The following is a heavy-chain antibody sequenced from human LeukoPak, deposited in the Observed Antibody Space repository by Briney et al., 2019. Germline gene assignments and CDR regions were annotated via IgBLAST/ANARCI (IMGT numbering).Heavy chain of an antibody. CDR2: IYHSGST. J-gene: IGHJ6*02. CDR3: ARAPTVRGVTAYYYYGMDV. Sequence: SETLSLTCAVSGYSISSGYYWGWIRQPPGKGLEWIGSIYHSGSTYYNPSLKSRVTISLDTSKNQFSLKLNSVTAADTAVYYCARAPTVRGVTAYYYYGMDVWGQGTTVTVSS. V-gene: IGHV4-38-2*01. D-gene: IGHD3-10*01. CDR1: GYSISSGYY.